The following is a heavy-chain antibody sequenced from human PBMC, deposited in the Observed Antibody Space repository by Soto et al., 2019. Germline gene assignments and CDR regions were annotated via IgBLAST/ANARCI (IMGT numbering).Heavy chain of an antibody. D-gene: IGHD3-22*01. CDR2: ISSNGDST. CDR1: RFTFSSYA. V-gene: IGHV3-64D*06. Sequence: PGGSLRLSCLASRFTFSSYAMHRVRQAPGKGLEYVSSISSNGDSTYYADSVKGRFTISRDNSKNTMYLQMSSLRAEDTAVYYCVKYYYDSSGYYGLNAFDIWGQGTMVTVSS. CDR3: VKYYYDSSGYYGLNAFDI. J-gene: IGHJ3*02.